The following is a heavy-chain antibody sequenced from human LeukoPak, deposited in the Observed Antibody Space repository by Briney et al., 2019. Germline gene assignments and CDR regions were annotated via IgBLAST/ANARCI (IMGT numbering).Heavy chain of an antibody. CDR2: INPSGGST. Sequence: GASVKVSCKASGYTFTSYYMHWVRQAPGQGLEWMGIINPSGGSTSYAQKFQGRVTMTGDTSTSTVYMELSSLRSEDTAVYYCARRGAKDDSSGYLDYWGQGTLVTVSS. J-gene: IGHJ4*02. D-gene: IGHD3-22*01. CDR1: GYTFTSYY. CDR3: ARRGAKDDSSGYLDY. V-gene: IGHV1-46*01.